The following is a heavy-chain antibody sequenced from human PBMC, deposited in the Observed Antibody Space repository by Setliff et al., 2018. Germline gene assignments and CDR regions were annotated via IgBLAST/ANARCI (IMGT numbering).Heavy chain of an antibody. CDR2: IKQDGSEK. Sequence: GGSLILSCAASGFTFSSYWMSWVRQAPGKGLEWVANIKQDGSEKYYVDSVKGRFTISRDNAKNSLFLQMNSLRAEDTAVYYCARGYSYGYGDAFDIWGQGTMVTV. CDR3: ARGYSYGYGDAFDI. D-gene: IGHD5-18*01. V-gene: IGHV3-7*03. J-gene: IGHJ3*02. CDR1: GFTFSSYW.